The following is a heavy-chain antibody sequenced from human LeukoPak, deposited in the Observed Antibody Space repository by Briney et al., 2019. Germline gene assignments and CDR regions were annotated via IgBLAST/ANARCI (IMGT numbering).Heavy chain of an antibody. J-gene: IGHJ4*02. CDR3: ALQGRILTDY. D-gene: IGHD3-9*01. Sequence: GGSLRLSCAASGFTFSSNAMSWVRQAPGKGLEWVSCISGSGDSSHYADSVKGRFTISRDNSKNTLYLQMNSLRAEDTAVYYCALQGRILTDYWGQGTLVTVSS. CDR1: GFTFSSNA. CDR2: ISGSGDSS. V-gene: IGHV3-23*01.